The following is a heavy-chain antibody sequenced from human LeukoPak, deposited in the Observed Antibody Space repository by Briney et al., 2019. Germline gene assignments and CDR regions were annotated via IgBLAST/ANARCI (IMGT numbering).Heavy chain of an antibody. CDR3: ARLVKRFTTYYYDSSGYGSEYYFDY. J-gene: IGHJ4*02. D-gene: IGHD3-22*01. Sequence: EASVKVSCKASGYTFTSYGISWVRQAPGQGLEWMGWISAYNGNTNYAQKLQGRVTMTTDTSTSTAYMELRSLRSDDTAVYYCARLVKRFTTYYYDSSGYGSEYYFDYWGQGTLVTVSS. CDR2: ISAYNGNT. CDR1: GYTFTSYG. V-gene: IGHV1-18*01.